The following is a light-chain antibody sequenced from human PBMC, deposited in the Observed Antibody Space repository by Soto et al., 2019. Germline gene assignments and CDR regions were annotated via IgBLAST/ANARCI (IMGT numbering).Light chain of an antibody. J-gene: IGKJ1*01. CDR3: QQYNSFSWT. CDR1: QSISSW. CDR2: KAS. Sequence: DIQMTQSPSTLSASVGDRVTITCRASQSISSWLAWYQQKPGKAPKLLIYKASSLESGVPSRFNGSGSGTEFTLTISSLQPDDLATYYCQQYNSFSWTFGQGTKVEIK. V-gene: IGKV1-5*03.